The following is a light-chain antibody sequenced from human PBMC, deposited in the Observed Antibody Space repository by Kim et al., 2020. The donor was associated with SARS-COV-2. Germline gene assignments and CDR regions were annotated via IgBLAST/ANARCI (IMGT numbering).Light chain of an antibody. J-gene: IGLJ2*01. CDR3: QVWDSAVV. CDR2: YDS. V-gene: IGLV3-21*04. CDR1: NIGSKS. Sequence: VSVGPGKTARITCGGNNIGSKSVHWYQQKPGQAPVVVIYYDSDRPSGIPERFSGSNSGNTATLTISRVEAGDEADYYCQVWDSAVVFGGGTQLTVL.